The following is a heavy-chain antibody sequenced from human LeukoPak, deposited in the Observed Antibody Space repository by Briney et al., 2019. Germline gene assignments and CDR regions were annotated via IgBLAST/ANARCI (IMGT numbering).Heavy chain of an antibody. CDR2: INHSGST. D-gene: IGHD2-8*01. V-gene: IGHV4-34*01. CDR3: ARGGGYCTSNVCPPWFDP. CDR1: GGSFSGFY. J-gene: IGHJ5*02. Sequence: KPSETLSLTCSVYGGSFSGFYWNWIRQPPGKGLEWIGEINHSGSTHYSPSLKSRLSISVDPSKHQFSLKLSSVTAADTAVYYCARGGGYCTSNVCPPWFDPWGQGALVTVSS.